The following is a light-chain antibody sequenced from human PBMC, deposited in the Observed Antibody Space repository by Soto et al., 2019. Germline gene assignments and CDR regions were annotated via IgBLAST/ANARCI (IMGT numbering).Light chain of an antibody. J-gene: IGLJ1*01. Sequence: QSVLTQPASVSGSPGQSITISCTGTSNDVGGYNYVSWCQQHPGKAPKLMIYDVSNRPSGVSNRFSGSKSGNTASLTISGLQAEDEADYYCSSYTSSSSLVFGTGTKVTVL. CDR2: DVS. CDR3: SSYTSSSSLV. CDR1: SNDVGGYNY. V-gene: IGLV2-14*01.